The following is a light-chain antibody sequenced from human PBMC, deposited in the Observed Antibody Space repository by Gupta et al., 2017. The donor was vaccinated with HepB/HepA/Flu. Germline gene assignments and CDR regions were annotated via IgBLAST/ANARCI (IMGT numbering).Light chain of an antibody. CDR1: QSISIY. Sequence: IQLSQSPPSLSASVGDRVNITCRASQSISIYLNWYQQKPGKAPKLLIYAASSLQSGVPSRFSGSGSGTDYNLTISSLQPEDFATFYCQKSYSTPMYTFGQGTKLEIK. J-gene: IGKJ2*01. CDR3: QKSYSTPMYT. V-gene: IGKV1-39*01. CDR2: AAS.